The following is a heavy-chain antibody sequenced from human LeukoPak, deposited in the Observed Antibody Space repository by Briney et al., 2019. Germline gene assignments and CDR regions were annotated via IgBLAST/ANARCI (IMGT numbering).Heavy chain of an antibody. V-gene: IGHV4-34*01. CDR1: GGSFSGYY. CDR2: INHSGST. J-gene: IGHJ4*02. Sequence: PSETLSLTCAVYGGSFSGYYWSWIRQPPGKGLEWIGEINHSGSTNYNPSLKSRVTISVDTSRNQFSLKLSSVTAADTAVYYCARGGQQSRAGDDYWGQGTLVTVSS. D-gene: IGHD6-13*01. CDR3: ARGGQQSRAGDDY.